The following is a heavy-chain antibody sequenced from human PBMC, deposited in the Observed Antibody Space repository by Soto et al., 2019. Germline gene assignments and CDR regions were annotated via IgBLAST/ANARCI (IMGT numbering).Heavy chain of an antibody. CDR1: GFTFSNYA. J-gene: IGHJ4*02. V-gene: IGHV3-33*06. CDR2: IWYDGSNK. CDR3: AKDQVGSGSYDY. Sequence: GGSLRLSCAASGFTFSNYAMHWVRQAPGKGLEWVTVIWYDGSNKYYADSVKGRFTISRDNSKNTLYLQMNSLTAEDTAVYYCAKDQVGSGSYDYWGQGTLVTVSS. D-gene: IGHD1-26*01.